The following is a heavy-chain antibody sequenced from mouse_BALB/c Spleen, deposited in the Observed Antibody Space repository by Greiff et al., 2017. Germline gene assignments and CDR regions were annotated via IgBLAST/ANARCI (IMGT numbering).Heavy chain of an antibody. CDR1: GYTFTDYA. CDR3: ARGGSHGTDYFDY. V-gene: IGHV1S137*01. CDR2: ISTYYGDA. D-gene: IGHD1-2*01. J-gene: IGHJ2*01. Sequence: VMLVESGAELVRPGVSVKISCKGSGYTFTDYAMHWVKQSHAKSLEWIGVISTYYGDASYNQKFKGKATMTVDKSSSTAYMELARLTSEDSAIYYCARGGSHGTDYFDYWGQGTTLTVSS.